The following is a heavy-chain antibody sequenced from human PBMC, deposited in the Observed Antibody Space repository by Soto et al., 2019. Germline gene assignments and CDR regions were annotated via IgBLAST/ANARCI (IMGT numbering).Heavy chain of an antibody. Sequence: QVQLVQSGAEVKKPGASVKVSCEGSGYTFIDYYMHWVRQAPGQGFEWMGRISPKSGGTNYAQKFQGRVTMTWDTSFNTAYMELSSLMSEDTAVYYCARPPGYISDWYYFDLWGQGTLVPVSS. V-gene: IGHV1-2*02. J-gene: IGHJ4*02. CDR3: ARPPGYISDWYYFDL. CDR1: GYTFIDYY. D-gene: IGHD6-19*01. CDR2: ISPKSGGT.